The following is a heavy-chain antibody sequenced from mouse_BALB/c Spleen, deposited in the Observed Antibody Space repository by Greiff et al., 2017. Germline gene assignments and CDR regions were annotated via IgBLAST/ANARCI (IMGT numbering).Heavy chain of an antibody. Sequence: EVHLVESGGGLVKPGGSLKLSCAASGFTFSSYAMSWVRQSPEKRLEWVAEISSGGSYTYYPDTVTGRFTISRDNAKNTLYLEMSSLRSEDTAMYYCARDRGYSYAMDYWGQGTSVTVSS. J-gene: IGHJ4*01. CDR2: ISSGGSYT. D-gene: IGHD2-3*01. CDR3: ARDRGYSYAMDY. V-gene: IGHV5-9-4*01. CDR1: GFTFSSYA.